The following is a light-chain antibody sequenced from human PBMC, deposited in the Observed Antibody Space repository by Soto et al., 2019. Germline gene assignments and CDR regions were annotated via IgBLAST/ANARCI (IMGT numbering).Light chain of an antibody. J-gene: IGLJ2*01. CDR2: SNN. V-gene: IGLV1-44*01. CDR1: SSNVGSNT. CDR3: AAWDDSLSAVV. Sequence: QSVLTQPASASGAPGQRVTVSCSGSSSNVGSNTVNWYQQLPGTDPKFLIYSNNQRPSGVPDRFSGSESATSASLATSGRQSEDEAEYYWAAWDDSLSAVVFGGGTKLTVL.